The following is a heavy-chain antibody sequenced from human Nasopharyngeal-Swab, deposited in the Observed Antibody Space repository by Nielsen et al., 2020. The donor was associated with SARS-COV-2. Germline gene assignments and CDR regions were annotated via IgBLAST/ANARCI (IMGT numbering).Heavy chain of an antibody. J-gene: IGHJ6*03. Sequence: WIRQSPSRGLEWLGRIYYRSKWYNDYAVSVKSRITINPDTSKNQFSLNLNSVTPEDTAVYYCARARGAYGDYYYYYYTDVWGKGTTVTVSS. V-gene: IGHV6-1*01. CDR3: ARARGAYGDYYYYYYTDV. D-gene: IGHD4-17*01. CDR2: IYYRSKWYN.